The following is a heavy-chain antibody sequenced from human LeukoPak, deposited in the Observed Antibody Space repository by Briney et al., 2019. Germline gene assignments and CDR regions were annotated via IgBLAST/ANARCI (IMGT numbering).Heavy chain of an antibody. Sequence: SETLSLTCTVSGGSISSSSYYWGWIRQPPGKGLEWIGSIYYSGSTYYNPSLKSRVTISVDTSKNQFSLKLSSVTAADTAVYYCARHSSSGFQDYWGQGTLVTVSS. J-gene: IGHJ4*02. D-gene: IGHD6-19*01. CDR1: GGSISSSSYY. CDR2: IYYSGST. CDR3: ARHSSSGFQDY. V-gene: IGHV4-39*01.